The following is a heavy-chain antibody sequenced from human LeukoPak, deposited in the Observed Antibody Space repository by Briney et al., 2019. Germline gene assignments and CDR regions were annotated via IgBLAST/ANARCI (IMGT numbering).Heavy chain of an antibody. D-gene: IGHD1-26*01. Sequence: PGGSLRLSCAASGXTVSSNYMSWVRQAPGKGLEWVSVIYSGGSTYYADSVKGRFTISRHNSKNTLYLQMNSLRAEDTAVYYCATAGVGAISYYYYGMDVWGQGTTVTVSS. CDR1: GXTVSSNY. CDR2: IYSGGST. J-gene: IGHJ6*02. V-gene: IGHV3-53*04. CDR3: ATAGVGAISYYYYGMDV.